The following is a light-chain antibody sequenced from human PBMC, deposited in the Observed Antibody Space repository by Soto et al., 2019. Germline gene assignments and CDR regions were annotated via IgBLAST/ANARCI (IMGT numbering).Light chain of an antibody. CDR1: QSISSW. Sequence: DIQMTQSPSTLSASVGDRVTITCRASQSISSWLAWYQQKPGKAPKLLIYDASSLESGVPSRFSGSGSGTEFTLXXXXXXXXDFATYYCQXXXXXWTFG. V-gene: IGKV1-5*01. CDR2: DAS. CDR3: QXXXXXWT. J-gene: IGKJ1*01.